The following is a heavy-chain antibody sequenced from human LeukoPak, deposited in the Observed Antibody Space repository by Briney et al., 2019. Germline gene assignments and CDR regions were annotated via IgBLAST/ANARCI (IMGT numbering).Heavy chain of an antibody. CDR1: GFTFSYHA. CDR2: TSYDGSSK. J-gene: IGHJ4*02. V-gene: IGHV3-30-3*01. CDR3: ARNDYGDYYFDY. D-gene: IGHD4-17*01. Sequence: SGGSLRLSCAASGFTFSYHAMHCVRQAPGKGLEWVAVTSYDGSSKYYADSVKGRFTISRDNSKNTLYLQMNSLRAEDTAVYYCARNDYGDYYFDYWGQGTLVTVSS.